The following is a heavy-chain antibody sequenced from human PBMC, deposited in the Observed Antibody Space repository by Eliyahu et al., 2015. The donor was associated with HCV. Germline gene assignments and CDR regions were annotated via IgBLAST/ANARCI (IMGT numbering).Heavy chain of an antibody. CDR3: ARRGMYCSGGSCNYYYGMDV. V-gene: IGHV3-48*04. J-gene: IGHJ6*02. Sequence: VQPGGSLRLSCAASGFTFSSYSMNWVRQAPGKGLEWVSYISSSSSTIYYADSVKGRFTISRDNAKNSLYLQMNSLRAEDTAVYYCARRGMYCSGGSCNYYYGMDVWGQGTTVTVSS. D-gene: IGHD2-15*01. CDR1: GFTFSSYS. CDR2: ISSSSSTI.